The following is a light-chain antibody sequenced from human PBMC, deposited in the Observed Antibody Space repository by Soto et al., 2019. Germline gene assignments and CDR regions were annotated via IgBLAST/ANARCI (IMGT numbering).Light chain of an antibody. CDR3: QQRSAGIT. CDR2: GAF. CDR1: QSVSSF. J-gene: IGKJ5*01. V-gene: IGKV3-11*01. Sequence: EIVLTQSPGTLSLSPGERATLSCRASQSVSSFLAWYQQKPGQAPRLLIYGAFNRATGIPARFSGTGSGTDFTLTISSLESEDFAVYYCQQRSAGITFGQGTRLEIK.